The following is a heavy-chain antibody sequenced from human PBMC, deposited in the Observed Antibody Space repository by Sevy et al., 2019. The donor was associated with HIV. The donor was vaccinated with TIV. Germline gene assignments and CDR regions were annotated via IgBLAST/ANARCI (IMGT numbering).Heavy chain of an antibody. CDR3: TRGRALFGD. CDR1: GFSFRSAW. CDR2: IENKTDGGRT. Sequence: PGGSLRLSCEGSGFSFRSAWMTWVRQGPGKGLEWVGRIENKTDGGRTDYAVPVKGRFSISRDDSRNTLYLQMNSLKTEDTGVYYCTRGRALFGDWGQGTLVTVSS. J-gene: IGHJ4*02. V-gene: IGHV3-15*04.